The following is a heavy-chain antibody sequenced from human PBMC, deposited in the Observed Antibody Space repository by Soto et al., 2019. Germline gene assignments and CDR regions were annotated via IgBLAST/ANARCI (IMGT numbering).Heavy chain of an antibody. CDR1: GYTFTSYG. CDR2: IIPISDTT. Sequence: SVKVSCKASGYTFTSYGISWVRQATGQGLEWMGGIIPISDTTNYAQKFQGRVTITADESTSTAYMELSSLRSEDTAVYYCARSQGSSTSLEIYYYYYYGMDVWGQGTTVTVSS. J-gene: IGHJ6*02. CDR3: ARSQGSSTSLEIYYYYYYGMDV. V-gene: IGHV1-69*13. D-gene: IGHD2-2*01.